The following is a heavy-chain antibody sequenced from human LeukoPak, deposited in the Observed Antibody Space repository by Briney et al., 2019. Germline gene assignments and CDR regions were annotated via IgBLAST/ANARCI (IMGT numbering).Heavy chain of an antibody. Sequence: SETLSLTCTVSGGSISSHYWSWIRQPPGKGLEWIGYIYYSGSTNYNPSLKSRVTIPVDTSKNQFSLKLSSVTAADTAVYYCARDGSGSSSPGFDYWGQGTLVTVSS. J-gene: IGHJ4*02. D-gene: IGHD6-6*01. CDR2: IYYSGST. CDR3: ARDGSGSSSPGFDY. V-gene: IGHV4-59*11. CDR1: GGSISSHY.